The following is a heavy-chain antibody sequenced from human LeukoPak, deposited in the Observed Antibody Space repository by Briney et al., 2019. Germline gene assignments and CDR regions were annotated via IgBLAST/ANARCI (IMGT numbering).Heavy chain of an antibody. CDR2: IYYSGST. V-gene: IGHV4-39*01. J-gene: IGHJ4*02. CDR3: ARSLRTPPQTWGYSYGYYFDY. CDR1: GGSISSSSYY. Sequence: PSETLSLTCTVSGGSISSSSYYWGWIRQPPGKGLEWIGSIYYSGSTYYNPSLKSRVTMSVDTSKNQFSPKLSSVTAADTAVYYCARSLRTPPQTWGYSYGYYFDYWGQGTLVTVSS. D-gene: IGHD5-18*01.